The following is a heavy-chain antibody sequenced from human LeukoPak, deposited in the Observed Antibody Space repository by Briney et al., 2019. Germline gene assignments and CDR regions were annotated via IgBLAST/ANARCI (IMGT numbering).Heavy chain of an antibody. CDR3: ARGGGNAEY. CDR1: GFTFSSYS. CDR2: ISSGSVYI. V-gene: IGHV3-21*01. D-gene: IGHD3-16*01. J-gene: IGHJ4*02. Sequence: PGGSLRLSCAASGFTFSSYSMNWVRQAPGKGLEWVSSISSGSVYIHYADSVKGRFTISRDNAKNSVYLQMDSLTTEDTGVYFCARGGGNAEYWGQGTLVTVSS.